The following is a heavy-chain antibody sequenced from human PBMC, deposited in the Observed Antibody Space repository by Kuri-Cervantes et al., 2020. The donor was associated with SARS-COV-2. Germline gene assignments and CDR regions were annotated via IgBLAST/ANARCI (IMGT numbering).Heavy chain of an antibody. CDR2: IYYSGST. J-gene: IGHJ5*02. D-gene: IGHD2-8*01. V-gene: IGHV4-59*12. Sequence: SETLSLTCAVSGGSIRSSYYWSWIRQPPGKGLEWIGYIYYSGSTNYNPSLKGRVTISVDTSKNQFSLKLSSVTAADTAVYYCARVKGIVLIDWFDPWGQGTLVTVSS. CDR1: GGSIRSSYY. CDR3: ARVKGIVLIDWFDP.